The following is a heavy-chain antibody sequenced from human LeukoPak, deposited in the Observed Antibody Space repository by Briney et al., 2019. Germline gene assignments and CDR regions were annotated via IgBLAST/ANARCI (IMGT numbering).Heavy chain of an antibody. Sequence: GGSLRLSCAASGFTFSSYAMSWVRQAPGKGLEWVSAISGSGGSTYYADSVKGRFTISRDNSKNTLYLQMNSLRAEDMAVYYCARDSRPNYYYMDVWGKGTTVTVSS. J-gene: IGHJ6*03. CDR3: ARDSRPNYYYMDV. CDR1: GFTFSSYA. D-gene: IGHD6-6*01. V-gene: IGHV3-23*01. CDR2: ISGSGGST.